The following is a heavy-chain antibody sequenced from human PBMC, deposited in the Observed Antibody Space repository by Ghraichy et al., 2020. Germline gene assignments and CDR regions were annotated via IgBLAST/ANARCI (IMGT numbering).Heavy chain of an antibody. J-gene: IGHJ4*02. CDR1: GFTFGDYA. CDR2: IRSNRYGGTT. CDR3: ARDSPYFDS. V-gene: IGHV3-49*04. Sequence: SLRLSCTASGFTFGDYAMSWVRQAPGKGLEWVGFIRSNRYGGTTEYAASLRGRITISRDGSKSIAYLQINSLKTEDTAVYYCARDSPYFDSWGQGTLVTVSS.